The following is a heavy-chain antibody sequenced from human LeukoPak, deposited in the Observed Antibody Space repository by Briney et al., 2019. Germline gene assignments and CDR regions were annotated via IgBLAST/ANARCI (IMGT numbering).Heavy chain of an antibody. D-gene: IGHD5-18*01. J-gene: IGHJ4*02. CDR1: GGSFSGYY. Sequence: SGTLSPTCAVYGGSFSGYYWSWIRQPPGKGLEWIGEINHSGSTNYNPSLKSRVTISVDTSKNQFSLKLSSVTAADTAVYYCAREKRLRYFDYWGQGTLVTVSS. CDR3: AREKRLRYFDY. V-gene: IGHV4-34*01. CDR2: INHSGST.